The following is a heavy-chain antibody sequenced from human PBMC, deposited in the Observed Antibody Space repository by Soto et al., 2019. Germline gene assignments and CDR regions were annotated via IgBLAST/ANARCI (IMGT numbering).Heavy chain of an antibody. Sequence: KPSETLSLTCTVSGGSISSGDCYWSWIRQPPGKGLEWIGYIYYSGSTYYNPSLKSRVTISVDTSKNQFSLKLSSVTAADTAVYYCARRFKDSGSSIYFDYWGQGTLVTVSS. D-gene: IGHD3-10*01. V-gene: IGHV4-30-4*01. CDR3: ARRFKDSGSSIYFDY. CDR2: IYYSGST. J-gene: IGHJ4*02. CDR1: GGSISSGDCY.